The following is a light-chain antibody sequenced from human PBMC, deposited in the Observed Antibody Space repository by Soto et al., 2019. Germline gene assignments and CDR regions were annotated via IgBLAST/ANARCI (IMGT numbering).Light chain of an antibody. CDR2: KAS. CDR3: QQYGSSSPWT. V-gene: IGKV1-5*03. J-gene: IGKJ1*01. CDR1: QSISSW. Sequence: DIQMTQSPSTLSASVGDRVTITCRASQSISSWLAWYQQKPGRAPKLLIYKASSLETGVPSRFSGSRSGTEFTLIISSLQPNDFASYYCQQYGSSSPWTFGQGTKVEIK.